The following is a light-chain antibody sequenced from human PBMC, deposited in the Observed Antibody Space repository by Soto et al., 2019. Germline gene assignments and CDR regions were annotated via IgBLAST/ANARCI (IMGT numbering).Light chain of an antibody. J-gene: IGKJ4*01. Sequence: IQLTQSPSSLSASVGDRVTITCRASQNITRYLTWYQQKPGKAPNLLIYAASSLHSGVPSRFSGSGSGTDFTLTISSLQPEDFATYSCQQTYRSPLTFGGGTKVDIK. CDR3: QQTYRSPLT. CDR1: QNITRY. CDR2: AAS. V-gene: IGKV1-39*01.